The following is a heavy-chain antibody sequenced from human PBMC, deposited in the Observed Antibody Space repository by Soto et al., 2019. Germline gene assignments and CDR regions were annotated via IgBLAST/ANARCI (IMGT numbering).Heavy chain of an antibody. J-gene: IGHJ4*02. D-gene: IGHD1-26*01. CDR3: ARAGMYSGSYYSTPFDY. CDR2: ISAYSGNT. CDR1: GYTFTSYG. Sequence: ASVKVSCKASGYTFTSYGISWVRLAPGQGLEWMGWISAYSGNTNYAQKLQGRVTMTTDTSTSTVYMELSSLRSEDTAVYYCARAGMYSGSYYSTPFDYWGQGTLVTVSS. V-gene: IGHV1-18*01.